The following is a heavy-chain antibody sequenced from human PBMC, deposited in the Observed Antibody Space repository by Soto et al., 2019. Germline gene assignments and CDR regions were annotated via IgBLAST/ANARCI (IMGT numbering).Heavy chain of an antibody. J-gene: IGHJ3*02. D-gene: IGHD6-13*01. V-gene: IGHV1-69*10. CDR1: GGTFSRSA. CDR2: IIPILGTP. CDR3: GRDLYSTSWYVRAFDM. Sequence: SVKVSCKASGGTFSRSAITWVRQAPGQGLEWMGGIIPILGTPNYAQKFQDRVTITGDKSTSTAYLELSSLRSGDTAVYYCGRDLYSTSWYVRAFDMWGQGTMVTLS.